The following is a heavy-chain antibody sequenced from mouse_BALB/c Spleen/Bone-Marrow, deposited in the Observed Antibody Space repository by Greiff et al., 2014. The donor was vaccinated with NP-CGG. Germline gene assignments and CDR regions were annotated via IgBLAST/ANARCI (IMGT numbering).Heavy chain of an antibody. J-gene: IGHJ3*01. V-gene: IGHV4-1*02. CDR1: GFDFRRYW. CDR2: INPDSSTI. Sequence: VQLKESGGGLVQPGGSLKLSCAASGFDFRRYWMNWVRQAPGKGLEWIGEINPDSSTINYTPSLKDKFFISRDNAKNTLYLQMSKVRSEGTALYYCARNGYYGWSANWSQGTLVTVSA. CDR3: ARNGYYGWSAN. D-gene: IGHD2-3*01.